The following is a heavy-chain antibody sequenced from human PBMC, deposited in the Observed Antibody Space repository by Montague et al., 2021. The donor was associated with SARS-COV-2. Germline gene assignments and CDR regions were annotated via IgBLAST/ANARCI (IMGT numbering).Heavy chain of an antibody. V-gene: IGHV3-23*01. Sequence: YLSLSFSASGFTFSSYAMSWVRQAPGKGLEWVSTISISDGNTYYADSVKGRFTISRDKSKNTLYLQMNSLRAEDTAVYYCAKDRQLVGDDAFDIWGQGTMVTVSS. CDR2: ISISDGNT. J-gene: IGHJ3*02. CDR3: AKDRQLVGDDAFDI. D-gene: IGHD6-13*01. CDR1: GFTFSSYA.